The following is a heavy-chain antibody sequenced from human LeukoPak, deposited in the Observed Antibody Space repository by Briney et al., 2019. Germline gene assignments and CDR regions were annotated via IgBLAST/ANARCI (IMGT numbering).Heavy chain of an antibody. CDR3: AKDMLRGATVAVDY. CDR2: ISWNSGSI. Sequence: GGSLRLSCAASGFTFDDYAMHWVRQAPGKGLEWVSGISWNSGSIGYADSVKGRFTISRDNAKNSLYLQMNSLRAEDTALYYCAKDMLRGATVAVDYWGQGTLVTVSS. V-gene: IGHV3-9*01. CDR1: GFTFDDYA. D-gene: IGHD6-19*01. J-gene: IGHJ4*02.